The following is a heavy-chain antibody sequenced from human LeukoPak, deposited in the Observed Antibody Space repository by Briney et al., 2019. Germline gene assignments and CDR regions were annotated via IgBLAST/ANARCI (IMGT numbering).Heavy chain of an antibody. J-gene: IGHJ3*02. D-gene: IGHD5-18*01. CDR3: ASDVDTAMVQENAFDI. CDR2: IYYSGST. V-gene: IGHV4-34*01. Sequence: PSETLSLTCAVYGGSFSGYYWSWLRQPPGKGLEWVGSIYYSGSTYYNQSLKSRVTISVNTSKNPFSLKMSSITAADTAVYYWASDVDTAMVQENAFDIWGQGTKVTVSS. CDR1: GGSFSGYY.